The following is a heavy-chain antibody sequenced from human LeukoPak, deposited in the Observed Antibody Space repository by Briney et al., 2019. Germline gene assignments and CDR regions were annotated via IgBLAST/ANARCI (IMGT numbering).Heavy chain of an antibody. V-gene: IGHV3-21*01. J-gene: IGHJ4*02. CDR1: GFTFSNYD. CDR2: LSATTIYT. D-gene: IGHD5-24*01. CDR3: ARIGLDRDAYNSFDF. Sequence: GGSLRLSCTASGFTFSNYDMTWVRQAPGKGLEWVSSLSATTIYTFSADSVRGRFTISRDNVENSLYLQMNNLRGEDTGVYFCARIGLDRDAYNSFDFWGQGTLVTVSS.